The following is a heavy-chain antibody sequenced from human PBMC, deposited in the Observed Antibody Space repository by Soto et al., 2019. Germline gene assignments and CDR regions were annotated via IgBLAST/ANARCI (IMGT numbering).Heavy chain of an antibody. CDR2: IYYSGST. CDR1: GGSISSYY. V-gene: IGHV4-59*01. CDR3: ARAAGGSYYAPPAIDY. J-gene: IGHJ4*02. D-gene: IGHD1-26*01. Sequence: SETLSLTCTVSGGSISSYYWSWIRQSPGKGLEWIGYIYYSGSTNYNPSLKSRVTISVDTSKNQFSLKLSSVTAADTAVYYCARAAGGSYYAPPAIDYWGQGTLVTVSS.